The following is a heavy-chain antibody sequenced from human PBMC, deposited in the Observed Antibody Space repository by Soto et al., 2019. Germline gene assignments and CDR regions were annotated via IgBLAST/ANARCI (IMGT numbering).Heavy chain of an antibody. Sequence: QVQLVESGGGVVQPGRSLRLSCAASGFTFSSYAMHWVRQAPGKGLEWVAVISYDGSNKYYADSVKGRFTISRDNSKNTLYLQMNSLRAEDTAVYYCARDRWLTGTTCYYWGQGTLVTVSS. J-gene: IGHJ4*02. CDR2: ISYDGSNK. CDR1: GFTFSSYA. CDR3: ARDRWLTGTTCYY. D-gene: IGHD1-7*01. V-gene: IGHV3-30-3*01.